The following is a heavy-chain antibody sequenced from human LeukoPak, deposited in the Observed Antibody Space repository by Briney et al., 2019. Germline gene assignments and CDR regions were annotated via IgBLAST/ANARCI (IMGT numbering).Heavy chain of an antibody. Sequence: GESLKISCKGSGYRFTSYWIGWVRKMPGKGLEWMGIIYPGDSDTRYSPSFQGQVTISADKSISTAYLQWSSLKASDTAMYYCACNSGYSSTWYYFDYWGQGTLVTVSS. D-gene: IGHD6-13*01. J-gene: IGHJ4*02. CDR3: ACNSGYSSTWYYFDY. CDR2: IYPGDSDT. V-gene: IGHV5-51*01. CDR1: GYRFTSYW.